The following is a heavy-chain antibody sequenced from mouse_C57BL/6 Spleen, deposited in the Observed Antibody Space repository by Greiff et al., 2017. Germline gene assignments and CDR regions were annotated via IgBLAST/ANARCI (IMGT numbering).Heavy chain of an antibody. Sequence: QVQLQQSGAELVKPGASVKISCKASGYAFSSYWLNWVKQRPGKGLERIGQIYPGDGDTNYNGKFKGKATLTADKSSSTAYMQLSSLTAEDSAVYFGARYITTVVARYYAMDYWGQGTSVTVSS. V-gene: IGHV1-80*01. J-gene: IGHJ4*01. CDR1: GYAFSSYW. CDR3: ARYITTVVARYYAMDY. CDR2: IYPGDGDT. D-gene: IGHD1-1*01.